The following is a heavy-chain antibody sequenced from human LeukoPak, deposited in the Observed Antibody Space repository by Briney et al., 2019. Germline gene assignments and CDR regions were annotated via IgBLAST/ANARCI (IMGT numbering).Heavy chain of an antibody. CDR2: INWNGGST. D-gene: IGHD2-15*01. Sequence: PGGSLRLSCAASGFTFDEYGMSWVRQAPGKGLEGVSGINWNGGSTDYADSVKGRFTISRDNSKKPLYLQMNSLRAEDTAVYYCAKDWRRIVVVGPVTRHGNYMDVWGKGTTVTISS. V-gene: IGHV3-20*04. J-gene: IGHJ6*03. CDR1: GFTFDEYG. CDR3: AKDWRRIVVVGPVTRHGNYMDV.